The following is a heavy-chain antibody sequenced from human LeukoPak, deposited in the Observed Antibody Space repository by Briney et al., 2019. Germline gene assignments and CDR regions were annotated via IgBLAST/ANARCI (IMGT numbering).Heavy chain of an antibody. Sequence: SVKVSCKASGGTFSSYAISWVRQAPGQGLEWMGGIIPIFGTANYAQKFQGRVTIPADESTSTAYMELSSLRSEDTAVYYCARDVTMVRGVPLFDYWGQGTLVTVSS. CDR2: IIPIFGTA. V-gene: IGHV1-69*13. CDR3: ARDVTMVRGVPLFDY. CDR1: GGTFSSYA. D-gene: IGHD3-10*01. J-gene: IGHJ4*02.